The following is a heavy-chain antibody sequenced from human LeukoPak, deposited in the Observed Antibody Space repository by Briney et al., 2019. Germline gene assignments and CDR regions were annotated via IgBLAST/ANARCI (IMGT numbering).Heavy chain of an antibody. CDR1: GGSISSYY. J-gene: IGHJ4*02. V-gene: IGHV4-4*07. D-gene: IGHD6-19*01. Sequence: SETLSLTCTVSGGSISSYYWSWIRQPAGKGLEWIGRIYKSGSTNYSPSLKSRVTMSVDTSKNQFSLKLTSVTAADTAVYYCARGYYSTGWYSFDYWDQGTLVTVSS. CDR3: ARGYYSTGWYSFDY. CDR2: IYKSGST.